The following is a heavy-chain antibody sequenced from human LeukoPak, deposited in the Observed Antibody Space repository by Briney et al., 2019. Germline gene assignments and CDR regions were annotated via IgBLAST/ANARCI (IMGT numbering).Heavy chain of an antibody. CDR3: AREEDGSGSPNQVDY. V-gene: IGHV1-69*04. CDR1: GGTFSSYA. Sequence: SVKVSCKASGGTFSSYAISWVRQAPGQGLEWMGRIIPVLGIANYAQKFQGRVTITADKSTSTAYMELSSLRSEDTAVYYCAREEDGSGSPNQVDYWGQGTLATVSS. CDR2: IIPVLGIA. J-gene: IGHJ4*02. D-gene: IGHD3-10*01.